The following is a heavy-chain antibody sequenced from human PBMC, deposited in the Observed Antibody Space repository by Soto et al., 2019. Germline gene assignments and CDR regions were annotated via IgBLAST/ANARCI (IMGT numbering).Heavy chain of an antibody. J-gene: IGHJ4*02. D-gene: IGHD4-17*01. CDR1: SGSISSTIYS. Sequence: WETLSLTCTVSSGSISSTIYSWDWIRQPPGKGLEWIGSIFYSGSTYYNPSLKSRVTISVDTSKNQFSLKLSSVTAADTAVYYCARDYGGNSDYWGQGTLVT. CDR3: ARDYGGNSDY. CDR2: IFYSGST. V-gene: IGHV4-39*07.